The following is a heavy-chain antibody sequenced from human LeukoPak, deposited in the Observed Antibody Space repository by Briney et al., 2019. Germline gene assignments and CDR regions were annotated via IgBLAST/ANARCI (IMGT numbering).Heavy chain of an antibody. CDR2: IYYSGST. CDR3: ATTPTHFDY. J-gene: IGHJ4*02. CDR1: GGSFSGYY. Sequence: KPSETLSLTCAVYGGSFSGYYWSRIRQPPGKGLEWIGSIYYSGSTYYNPSLKSRVTISVDTSKNQFSLKLSSVTAADTAVYYCATTPTHFDYWGQGTLVTVSS. V-gene: IGHV4-34*01.